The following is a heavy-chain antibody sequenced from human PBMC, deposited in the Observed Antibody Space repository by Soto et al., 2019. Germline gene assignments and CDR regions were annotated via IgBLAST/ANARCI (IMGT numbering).Heavy chain of an antibody. J-gene: IGHJ5*02. CDR3: ARTPSPGWFAP. CDR1: GGSISIGGYY. CDR2: IYYSGST. Sequence: PSETLSLTCTVSGGSISIGGYYWSWIRQHPGKGLEWIGYIYYSGSTYYNPSLKSRVTISVDTSKNQFSLKLSSVTAADTAVYYCARTPSPGWFAPWGPGTLVPVSS. V-gene: IGHV4-31*03.